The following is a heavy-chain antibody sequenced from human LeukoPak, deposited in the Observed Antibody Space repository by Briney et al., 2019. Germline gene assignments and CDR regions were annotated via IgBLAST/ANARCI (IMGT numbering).Heavy chain of an antibody. CDR3: ARDSSGWYLGGDWFDP. Sequence: GTSVKVSCKASGFTFTSSAMQWVRQARGQRLEWIGWIVVGSGNTNYAQKFQERVTITRDMSTSTAYMELSSLRSEDTAVYYCARDSSGWYLGGDWFDPWGQGTLVTVSS. J-gene: IGHJ5*02. CDR2: IVVGSGNT. V-gene: IGHV1-58*02. D-gene: IGHD6-19*01. CDR1: GFTFTSSA.